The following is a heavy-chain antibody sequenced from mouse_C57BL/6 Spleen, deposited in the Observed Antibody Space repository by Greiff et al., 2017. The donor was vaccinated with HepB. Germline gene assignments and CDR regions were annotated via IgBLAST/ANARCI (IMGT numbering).Heavy chain of an antibody. J-gene: IGHJ2*01. CDR1: GYTFTDYY. CDR3: ARSSIRYFDY. CDR2: INPNNGGT. Sequence: EVQLQQSGPELVKPGASVKISCKASGYTFTDYYMNWVKQSHGKSLEWIGDINPNNGGTSYNQKFKGKATLTVDKSSSTAYMELRSLTSEDSAVYYCARSSIRYFDYWGQGTTLTVSS. V-gene: IGHV1-26*01.